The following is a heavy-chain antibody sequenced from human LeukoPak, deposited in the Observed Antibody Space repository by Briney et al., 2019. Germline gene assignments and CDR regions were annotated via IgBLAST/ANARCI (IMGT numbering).Heavy chain of an antibody. D-gene: IGHD1-26*01. CDR3: ATVRTRENSGSYYFDY. V-gene: IGHV1-24*01. J-gene: IGHJ4*02. Sequence: ASVKVSCKVSGYTLTELSMHWVRQAPGKGLEWMGGFDPEDGETIYAQKFQGRVTMTEDTSTDTAYMELSSLRSEDTAVYYCATVRTRENSGSYYFDYWGQGTLVTVSS. CDR2: FDPEDGET. CDR1: GYTLTELS.